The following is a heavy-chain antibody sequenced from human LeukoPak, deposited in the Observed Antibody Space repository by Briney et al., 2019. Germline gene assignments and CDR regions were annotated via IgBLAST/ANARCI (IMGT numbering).Heavy chain of an antibody. V-gene: IGHV3-30*02. J-gene: IGHJ6*03. CDR3: AKLGKTENHYGSGRFSYYYYMDV. D-gene: IGHD3-10*01. CDR2: IRSDGIDK. CDR1: GFTFSNYG. Sequence: GGALRLSCAASGFTFSNYGMHWVRQAPGKGLEWVAFIRSDGIDKYHADSVKGRFTISRDNSKNTLYLQMNSLRAEDTAVYYCAKLGKTENHYGSGRFSYYYYMDVWGKGTTVTISS.